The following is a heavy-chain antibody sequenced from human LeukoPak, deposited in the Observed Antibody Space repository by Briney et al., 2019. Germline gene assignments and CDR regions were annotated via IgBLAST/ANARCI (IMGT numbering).Heavy chain of an antibody. Sequence: SETLSLTCTVPIGSIRSYYWSWVRQPPGKGLEWIGYIYYSGSTNYNPSLKSRVTISVDTSKNQLSLKLSSVTAADTAVYYCASVSRGDDCPFDGWGQATMVTVSS. CDR3: ASVSRGDDCPFDG. V-gene: IGHV4-59*01. D-gene: IGHD3-16*01. CDR2: IYYSGST. J-gene: IGHJ3*01. CDR1: IGSIRSYY.